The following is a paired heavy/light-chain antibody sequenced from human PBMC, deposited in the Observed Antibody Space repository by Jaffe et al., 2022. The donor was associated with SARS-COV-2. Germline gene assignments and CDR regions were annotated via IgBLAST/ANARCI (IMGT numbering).Heavy chain of an antibody. CDR1: GDSIRSHY. CDR2: VYSSGTS. CDR3: ARGIFNYGCFDS. D-gene: IGHD2-21*01. V-gene: IGHV4-59*11. Sequence: QVQLQESGPRLVKPSDTLSLTCTVSGDSIRSHYWSWLRQSPGRGLEWIAHVYSSGTSNYNPSLKSRASISTDTSKNFFSLKLTSVTAADTAIYFCARGIFNYGCFDSWGQGTLVTVSS. J-gene: IGHJ4*02.
Light chain of an antibody. J-gene: IGLJ2*01. Sequence: ELTQPPSVSASPGQTVTITCSGDKLGSKFCCWYQQRPGQSPILIIYDDDKRPSGIPERFSGYNSGNTATLTISDTQAIDEADYYCQAWDNSALFGGGTKLTVL. CDR2: DDD. CDR3: QAWDNSAL. CDR1: KLGSKF. V-gene: IGLV3-1*01.